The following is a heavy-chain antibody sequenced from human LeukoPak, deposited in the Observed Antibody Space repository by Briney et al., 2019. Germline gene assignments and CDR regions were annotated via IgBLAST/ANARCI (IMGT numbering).Heavy chain of an antibody. J-gene: IGHJ2*01. CDR2: INLNTGGT. Sequence: ASVKVSCKASGDSFSDYYIHWVRQAPGQGPEWMGWINLNTGGTNYAQKFDGRFSMTRDTSINTAFMELSGLRFDDTAVYYCGSVRGILSYFDLWGRGTLVTVSS. D-gene: IGHD3-16*01. CDR3: GSVRGILSYFDL. V-gene: IGHV1-2*02. CDR1: GDSFSDYY.